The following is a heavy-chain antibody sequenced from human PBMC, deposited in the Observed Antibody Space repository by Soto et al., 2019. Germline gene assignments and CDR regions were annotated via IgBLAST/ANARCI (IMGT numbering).Heavy chain of an antibody. CDR3: ATYDYIWGSYRYVEYFDY. J-gene: IGHJ4*02. Sequence: GGSLRLSCADSGFTFSDYGMNWVRQAPGKGLEWVALISYDGNNKYYADSVKGRFTISRDNSKRTMYLQMNNLRPEDTAVYYCATYDYIWGSYRYVEYFDYWGQGTLVTVSS. D-gene: IGHD3-16*02. CDR1: GFTFSDYG. V-gene: IGHV3-30*03. CDR2: ISYDGNNK.